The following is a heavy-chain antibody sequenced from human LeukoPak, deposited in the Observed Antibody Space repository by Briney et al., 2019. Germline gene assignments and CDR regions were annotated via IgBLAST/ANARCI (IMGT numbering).Heavy chain of an antibody. V-gene: IGHV3-23*01. J-gene: IGHJ4*02. CDR1: GFTFSSYA. Sequence: GGSLRLSXAASGFTFSSYAMSWVRQAPGKGLEWVSAISGSGGSTYYADSVKGRFTISRDNSKNTLYLQMNSLRAEDTAVYYCAKHEWFGNQVGYYFDYWGQGTLVTVSS. CDR3: AKHEWFGNQVGYYFDY. CDR2: ISGSGGST. D-gene: IGHD3-10*01.